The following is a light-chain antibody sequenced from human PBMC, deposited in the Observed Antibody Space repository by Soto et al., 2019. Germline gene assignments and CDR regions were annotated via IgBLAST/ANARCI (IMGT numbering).Light chain of an antibody. V-gene: IGKV3-11*01. J-gene: IGKJ3*01. CDR3: QQRSDWPLT. Sequence: EIVMTQTPATLSVSPGEIATLSCVASQSVSSNLAWYQQKPGQAPRLLIYGASTRATGIPARFSGSGSGTDFTLTISSLEPEDFAVYYCQQRSDWPLTFGPGTKVDIK. CDR2: GAS. CDR1: QSVSSN.